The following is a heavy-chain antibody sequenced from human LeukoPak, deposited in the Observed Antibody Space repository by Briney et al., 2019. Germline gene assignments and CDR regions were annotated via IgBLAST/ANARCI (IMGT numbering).Heavy chain of an antibody. Sequence: SETLSLTCAVYGGSFGGCYWSWIRQPPGKGLEWIGEINHSGSTNYNPSLKSRVTISVDTSKNQFSLKLSSVTAADTAVYYCARLRYYDSSGYLEGADDAFDIWGQGTMVTVSS. CDR2: INHSGST. CDR1: GGSFGGCY. J-gene: IGHJ3*02. CDR3: ARLRYYDSSGYLEGADDAFDI. V-gene: IGHV4-34*01. D-gene: IGHD3-22*01.